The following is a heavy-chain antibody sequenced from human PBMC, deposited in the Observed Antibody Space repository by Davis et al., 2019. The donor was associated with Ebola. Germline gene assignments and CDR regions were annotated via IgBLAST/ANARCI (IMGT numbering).Heavy chain of an antibody. CDR2: IRSKANSYAT. Sequence: GGSLRLSCAASGFTFSSYWMSWVRQAPGKGLEWVGRIRSKANSYATAYAASVKGRFTISRDDSKNTAYLQMNSLKTEGTAVYYCTGTIVGATRVDYWGQGTLVTVSS. D-gene: IGHD1-26*01. J-gene: IGHJ4*02. V-gene: IGHV3-73*01. CDR3: TGTIVGATRVDY. CDR1: GFTFSSYW.